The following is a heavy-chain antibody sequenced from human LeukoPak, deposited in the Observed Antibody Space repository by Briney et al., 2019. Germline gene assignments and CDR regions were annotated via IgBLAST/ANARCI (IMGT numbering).Heavy chain of an antibody. V-gene: IGHV4-39*01. J-gene: IGHJ4*02. Sequence: SETLSLTCTVSGGSISSSSYYWGWIRQPPGKGLEWIGSIYYSGSTYYNPSLKSRVTISVDTSKNQFSLKLSSVTAADTAVYYCARTLGYSYGPAGWYFDYWGQGALVTVSS. D-gene: IGHD5-18*01. CDR2: IYYSGST. CDR1: GGSISSSSYY. CDR3: ARTLGYSYGPAGWYFDY.